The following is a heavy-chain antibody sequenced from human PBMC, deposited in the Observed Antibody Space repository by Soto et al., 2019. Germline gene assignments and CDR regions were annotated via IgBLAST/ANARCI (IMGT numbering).Heavy chain of an antibody. J-gene: IGHJ1*01. V-gene: IGHV4-30-4*02. Sequence: SDTLSLTCTVSGGSISSDDYYWSWIRQAPGRGLEWIGYIHSSESIYYNPSLKSRATMSIDTAGNQFSLKVSSVTVADTAVYYCARDLDGLHDDTSGPFPRPGWGQGTLVTVSS. CDR2: IHSSESI. D-gene: IGHD3-22*01. CDR3: ARDLDGLHDDTSGPFPRPG. CDR1: GGSISSDDYY.